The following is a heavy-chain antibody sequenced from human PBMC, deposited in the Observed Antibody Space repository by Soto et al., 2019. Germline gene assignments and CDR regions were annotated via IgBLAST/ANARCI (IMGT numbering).Heavy chain of an antibody. CDR1: GFNFGGYA. Sequence: PGGSLRLSCAGTGFNFGGYAMSWGRQAPGKGLEWVSTLSGDGSRAYYADSVRGRFTVSRDNSKSTLYLRMNSLRADDTAIYYCAKRGGYAISFYDSWGPGTLVPVYS. CDR3: AKRGGYAISFYDS. D-gene: IGHD3-16*01. V-gene: IGHV3-23*01. CDR2: LSGDGSRA. J-gene: IGHJ4*02.